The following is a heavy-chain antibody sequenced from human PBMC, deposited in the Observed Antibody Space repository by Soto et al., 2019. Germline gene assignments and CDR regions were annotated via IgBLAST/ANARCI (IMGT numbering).Heavy chain of an antibody. J-gene: IGHJ4*02. D-gene: IGHD6-13*01. CDR3: ASDEQQLVQPPLIFDY. CDR1: GFPFSSYA. Sequence: QVQLVESGGGVVQPGRSLRLSCAASGFPFSSYAMHWVRQAPGKGLEWVAVISYDGSNKYYADSVKGRFTISRDNSKNTLYMQMNSLRAEDTAVYYCASDEQQLVQPPLIFDYWGQGTLVTVSS. CDR2: ISYDGSNK. V-gene: IGHV3-30-3*01.